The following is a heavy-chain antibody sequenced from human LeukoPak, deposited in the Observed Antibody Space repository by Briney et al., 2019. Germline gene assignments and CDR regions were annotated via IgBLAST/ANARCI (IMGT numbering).Heavy chain of an antibody. CDR1: GFTFSNAW. Sequence: GGSLRLSCAASGFTFSNAWMSWVRQAPGRGLEWVGRIKSKTDGGTTDYAAPVKGRFTISRDDSTNTLYLQMNSLKSEDTAVYYCTTYGSGRKFDYWGQGILVTVSS. V-gene: IGHV3-15*01. J-gene: IGHJ4*02. CDR3: TTYGSGRKFDY. CDR2: IKSKTDGGTT. D-gene: IGHD3-10*01.